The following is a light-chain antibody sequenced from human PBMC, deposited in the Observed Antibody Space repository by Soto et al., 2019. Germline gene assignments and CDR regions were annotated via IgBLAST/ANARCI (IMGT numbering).Light chain of an antibody. J-gene: IGKJ1*01. V-gene: IGKV3-20*01. Sequence: EIVLTQSPGTVSLSPGERATLSCRASQTVYSRYLAWYQRKPGQAPRLLIFGASSRATGIPDRFSGSGSGTDFTLTISRLEPEDFAVYYCQQYSSSIRTFGQGTKVDIK. CDR3: QQYSSSIRT. CDR2: GAS. CDR1: QTVYSRY.